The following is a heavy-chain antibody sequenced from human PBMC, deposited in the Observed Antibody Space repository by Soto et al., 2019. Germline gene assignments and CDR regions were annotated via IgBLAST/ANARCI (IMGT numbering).Heavy chain of an antibody. V-gene: IGHV3-48*01. CDR1: AFTFSSYS. D-gene: IGHD4-4*01. Sequence: GGSLRLSCAASAFTFSSYSMNWVRQAPGKGLEWISYISTSSGTRYYADSVKGRFTISRDDAKKSLHLHMNSLRAEDTAVYYCARERALSNYPDYWGQGTLVTVSS. CDR2: ISTSSGTR. J-gene: IGHJ4*02. CDR3: ARERALSNYPDY.